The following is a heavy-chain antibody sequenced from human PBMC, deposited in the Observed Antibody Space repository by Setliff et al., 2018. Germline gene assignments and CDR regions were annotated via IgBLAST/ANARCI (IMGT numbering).Heavy chain of an antibody. D-gene: IGHD6-13*01. J-gene: IGHJ5*02. CDR3: LVAYTSSWYSSGFDP. Sequence: PGGSLRLSCAASGFRISFREYWMFWVRQAPGKGLEWVARIDKDGSSTVYADSVKGRFTISRDSSKNTLYLQMNSLRLEDPAVYYCLVAYTSSWYSSGFDPWGQGTLVTVSS. CDR2: IDKDGSST. CDR1: GFRISFREYW. V-gene: IGHV3-74*01.